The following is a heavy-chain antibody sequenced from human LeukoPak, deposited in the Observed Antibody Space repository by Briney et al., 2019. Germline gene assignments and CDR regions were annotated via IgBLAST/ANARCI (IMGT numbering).Heavy chain of an antibody. CDR3: SRENGAFSPFGY. J-gene: IGHJ4*02. D-gene: IGHD2-8*01. CDR1: GGSISNTNW. V-gene: IGHV4-4*02. CDR2: ISLTGLT. Sequence: SETLSLTCGVSGGSISNTNWWSWVRQPPGQGLEWIGEISLTGLTHYNPSLESRVPVSLDKSKNQLSLNLTSVTAADTAVYYCSRENGAFSPFGYWGQGTLVTVLS.